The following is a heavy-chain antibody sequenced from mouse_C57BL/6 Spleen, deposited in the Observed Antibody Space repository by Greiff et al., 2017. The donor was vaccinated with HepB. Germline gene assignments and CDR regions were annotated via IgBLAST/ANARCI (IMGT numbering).Heavy chain of an antibody. CDR3: AAGRIYYYGSSYFDV. J-gene: IGHJ1*03. V-gene: IGHV1-9*01. CDR1: GYTFTGYW. D-gene: IGHD1-1*01. CDR2: ILPGSGST. Sequence: VMLVESGAELMKPGASVKLSCKATGYTFTGYWIEWVKQRPGHGLEWIGEILPGSGSTNYNEKFKGKATFTADTSSNTAYMQLSSLTTEDSAIYYCAAGRIYYYGSSYFDVWGTGTTVTVSS.